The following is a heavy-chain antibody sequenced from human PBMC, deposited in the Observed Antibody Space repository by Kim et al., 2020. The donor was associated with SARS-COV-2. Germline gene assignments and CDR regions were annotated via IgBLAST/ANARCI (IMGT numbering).Heavy chain of an antibody. D-gene: IGHD6-19*01. Sequence: YAASVKGRFTISRDNAKNSLYLQMNSLRAEDTAVYYCAPSSGWYRYYFDYWGQGTLVTVSS. V-gene: IGHV3-21*01. CDR3: APSSGWYRYYFDY. J-gene: IGHJ4*02.